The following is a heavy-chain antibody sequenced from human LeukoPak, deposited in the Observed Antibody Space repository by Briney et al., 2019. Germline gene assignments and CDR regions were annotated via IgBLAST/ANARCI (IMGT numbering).Heavy chain of an antibody. J-gene: IGHJ6*03. CDR1: GYSISSGYY. V-gene: IGHV4-38-2*02. CDR2: IYHSGST. Sequence: SETLSLTCTVSGYSISSGYYRGWIRQPPGQGLEWIGEIYHSGSTNYNPSLKSRVTISVDKSKNQFSLKLSSVTAADTAVYYCARGDYYYYYMDVWGKGTTVTISS. CDR3: ARGDYYYYYMDV.